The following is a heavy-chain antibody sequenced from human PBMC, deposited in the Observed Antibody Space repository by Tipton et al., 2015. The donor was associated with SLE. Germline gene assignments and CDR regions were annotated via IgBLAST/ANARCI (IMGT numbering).Heavy chain of an antibody. Sequence: TLSLTCAVYGGSFSGYYWNWIRQPPGKGLEWIGEINHSGSTNYNPSLKSRVTISVDTSKNQFSLRLSSVTAADTAVYYCARDPQLAGFDLWGQGTLVTVSS. V-gene: IGHV4-34*01. D-gene: IGHD3-10*01. CDR2: INHSGST. J-gene: IGHJ5*02. CDR3: ARDPQLAGFDL. CDR1: GGSFSGYY.